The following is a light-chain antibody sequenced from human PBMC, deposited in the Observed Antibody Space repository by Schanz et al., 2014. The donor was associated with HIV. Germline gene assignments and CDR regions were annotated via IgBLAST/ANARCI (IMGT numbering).Light chain of an antibody. CDR3: QSYDSSLSGPVV. Sequence: QSVLTQPPSASGTPGQRVTISCSGTTSNIGDNYVYWYQQFPGTAPRVLIYRNNERPSGVPDRFSGSKSGTSASLAITGLQAEDEADYYCQSYDSSLSGPVVFGGGTKLTVL. V-gene: IGLV1-47*01. J-gene: IGLJ2*01. CDR1: TSNIGDNY. CDR2: RNN.